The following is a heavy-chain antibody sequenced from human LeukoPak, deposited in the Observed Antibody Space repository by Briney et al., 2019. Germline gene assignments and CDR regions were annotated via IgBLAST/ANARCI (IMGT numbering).Heavy chain of an antibody. CDR2: IYHSGTT. J-gene: IGHJ4*02. CDR3: ARGPYSGYTLRPLDY. CDR1: GGSISNTNW. D-gene: IGHD5-12*01. Sequence: SETLSLTCTVSGGSISNTNWWNWVRQPPGKGLEWIGEIYHSGTTNYNPSFKSRLTISVDKSKNRFSLKLSSVTAADTAVYYCARGPYSGYTLRPLDYWGQGTLVTVSS. V-gene: IGHV4-4*02.